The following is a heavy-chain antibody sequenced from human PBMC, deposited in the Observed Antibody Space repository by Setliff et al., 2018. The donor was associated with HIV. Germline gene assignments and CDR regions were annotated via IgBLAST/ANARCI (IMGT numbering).Heavy chain of an antibody. CDR3: SRDLNGYGYYYSSQD. Sequence: ASVKVSCKASGYTFTSYGISWVRQAPGQGLEWMGWISAYNGKTNYARKLQGRVTMTTDTSTSTAYMELRSLRSDDTAVYFCSRDLNGYGYYYSSQDWGQGTLVTVSS. J-gene: IGHJ1*01. CDR1: GYTFTSYG. D-gene: IGHD3-22*01. V-gene: IGHV1-18*01. CDR2: ISAYNGKT.